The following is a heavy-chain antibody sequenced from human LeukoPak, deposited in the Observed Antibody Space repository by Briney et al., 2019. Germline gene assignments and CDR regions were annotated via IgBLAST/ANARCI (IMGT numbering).Heavy chain of an antibody. Sequence: SETLSLTCTVSGGSISSSSYYWGWICQPPGKGLEWIGGIYYSGSTYYNPSLKSRVTISVDTSKNQFSLKLSSVTAADTAVYYCARGYIAAAGTYNWFDPWGQGTLVTVSS. J-gene: IGHJ5*02. V-gene: IGHV4-39*07. CDR2: IYYSGST. CDR1: GGSISSSSYY. CDR3: ARGYIAAAGTYNWFDP. D-gene: IGHD6-13*01.